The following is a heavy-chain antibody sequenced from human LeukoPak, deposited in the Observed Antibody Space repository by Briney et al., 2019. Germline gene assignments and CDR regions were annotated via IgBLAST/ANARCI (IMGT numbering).Heavy chain of an antibody. CDR1: GFTFISYW. V-gene: IGHV3-7*03. J-gene: IGHJ4*02. D-gene: IGHD4-17*01. Sequence: GGPLSFSCAASGFTFISYWLSWFGRAPGKGLDWVPNIKQDGSEKYYVDSVKGRFTISRDNAKNSLYLQMNSLRAEDTAVYYCAREGENDYGDYDTFDYWGQGTLVTVSS. CDR3: AREGENDYGDYDTFDY. CDR2: IKQDGSEK.